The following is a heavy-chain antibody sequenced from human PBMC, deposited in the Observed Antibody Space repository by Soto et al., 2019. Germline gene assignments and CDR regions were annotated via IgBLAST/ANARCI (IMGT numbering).Heavy chain of an antibody. D-gene: IGHD3-10*01. V-gene: IGHV1-18*01. Sequence: QVQLVQSGAEVMRPGASVKVSCQASGYTFRDYGFNWVRQAPGQGLEWLGWISAYNGNTNYAQKFQDRVTMTTDTSTNTAFLELRSLSSDDTALYYCARVEGTTMLRSDYWGQGTLITVSS. CDR1: GYTFRDYG. CDR2: ISAYNGNT. J-gene: IGHJ4*02. CDR3: ARVEGTTMLRSDY.